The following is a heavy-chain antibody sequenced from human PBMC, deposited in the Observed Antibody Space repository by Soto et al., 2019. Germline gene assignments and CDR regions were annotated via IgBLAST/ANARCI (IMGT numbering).Heavy chain of an antibody. Sequence: GGSLRLSCAASGFTFSSYAMSWVRQAPGKGLEWVSAISGSGGSTYYADSVKGRFTISRDNSKNTLYLQMNSLRAEDTAVYYCAKDHNGYSYGTHYYYGMDVWGQGTTVTVSS. CDR2: ISGSGGST. V-gene: IGHV3-23*01. CDR3: AKDHNGYSYGTHYYYGMDV. D-gene: IGHD5-18*01. CDR1: GFTFSSYA. J-gene: IGHJ6*02.